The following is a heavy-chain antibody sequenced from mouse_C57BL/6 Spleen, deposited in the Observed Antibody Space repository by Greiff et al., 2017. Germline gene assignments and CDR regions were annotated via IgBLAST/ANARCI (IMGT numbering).Heavy chain of an antibody. CDR2: IYPGDGDT. Sequence: QVQLQQSGAELVKPGASVKISCKASGYAFSSYWMNWVKQRPGKGLEWIGQIYPGDGDTNYNGKFKGKATLTADKSSSTAYMQLSSLTSEDSAVYFCARPNLYCGSSDGAMDYWGKGTSVTVSS. V-gene: IGHV1-80*01. J-gene: IGHJ4*01. D-gene: IGHD1-1*01. CDR1: GYAFSSYW. CDR3: ARPNLYCGSSDGAMDY.